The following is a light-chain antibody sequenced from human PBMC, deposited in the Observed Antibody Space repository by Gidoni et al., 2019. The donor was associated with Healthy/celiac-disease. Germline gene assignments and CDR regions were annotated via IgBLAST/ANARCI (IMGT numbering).Light chain of an antibody. CDR1: SSNIGSNY. Sequence: SVLPQPPSASGTPGQRVTISCSGSSSNIGSNYVYWYQQLPGTAPKLLIYRNNQRPSGVPDRFSGSKSGTSASLAISGLRSEDEADYYCAAWDDSLSGLVVFGGGTKLTVL. J-gene: IGLJ2*01. CDR3: AAWDDSLSGLVV. CDR2: RNN. V-gene: IGLV1-47*01.